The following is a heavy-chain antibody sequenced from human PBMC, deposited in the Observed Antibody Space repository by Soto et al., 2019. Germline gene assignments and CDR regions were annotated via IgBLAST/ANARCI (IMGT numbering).Heavy chain of an antibody. CDR2: INTDGSII. CDR1: GLIFSNYK. V-gene: IGHV3-74*01. J-gene: IGHJ4*02. CDR3: ARDTDGLHY. Sequence: GVSPGLSCAASGLIFSNYKMHWVRQAPGKGLVWVSRINTDGSIIDYADSVKGRFTVSRDNAKNTLYLQMNSLRADDTAVYYCARDTDGLHYWGQGTLVTVSS.